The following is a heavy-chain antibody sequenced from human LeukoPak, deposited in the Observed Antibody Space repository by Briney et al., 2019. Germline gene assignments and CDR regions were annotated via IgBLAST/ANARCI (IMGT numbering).Heavy chain of an antibody. CDR2: ISSSSSYI. Sequence: GGSLRLSCAASGFTFSSYSMNWVRQAPGKGLEWVSSISSSSSYIYYADSVKGRFTISRDNAKNSLYLQMNSLRAEDTAVYYCARSSPVTDAFDIWGQGTMVTVSS. D-gene: IGHD4-17*01. J-gene: IGHJ3*02. CDR1: GFTFSSYS. V-gene: IGHV3-21*01. CDR3: ARSSPVTDAFDI.